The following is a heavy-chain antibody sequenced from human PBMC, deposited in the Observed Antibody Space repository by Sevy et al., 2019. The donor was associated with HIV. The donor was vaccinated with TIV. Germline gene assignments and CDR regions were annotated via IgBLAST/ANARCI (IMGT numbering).Heavy chain of an antibody. J-gene: IGHJ5*02. V-gene: IGHV4-59*01. CDR1: GGSISSYY. D-gene: IGHD2-15*01. Sequence: SETLSLTCTVSGGSISSYYWSWIRQPPGKGLEWIGYIYYSGSTNYNTSLKSRVTISADTSKNQCSRKLSSVTAADTAVYYCGRATAPTVVAAAPFFFGWFDPWGQGTLVTVSS. CDR2: IYYSGST. CDR3: GRATAPTVVAAAPFFFGWFDP.